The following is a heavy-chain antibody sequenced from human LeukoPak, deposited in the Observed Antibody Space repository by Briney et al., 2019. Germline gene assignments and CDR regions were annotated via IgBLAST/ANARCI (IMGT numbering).Heavy chain of an antibody. J-gene: IGHJ4*02. CDR3: ARVRHGDYSDY. CDR1: GFTFSSYE. CDR2: ISSSGSTI. D-gene: IGHD4-17*01. V-gene: IGHV3-48*03. Sequence: GGSLRLSCAASGFTFSSYEMNWVRQAPGKGLEGVSYISSSGSTIYYADSVKGRFTISRDNAKNSLYLQMNSLRAEDTAVYYCARVRHGDYSDYWGQGTLVTVSS.